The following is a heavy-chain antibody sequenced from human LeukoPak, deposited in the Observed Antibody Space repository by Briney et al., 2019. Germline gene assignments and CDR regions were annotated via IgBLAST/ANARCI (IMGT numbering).Heavy chain of an antibody. V-gene: IGHV3-23*01. Sequence: GGSLRLSCAASGFVFRSYAMSWVRQAPGKGLEWVSAISGSGGSTYYADSVKGRFTISRDNSKNTLYLQMNSLRAEDTAVYYCAKQPKGGMNYFDYWGQGTLVTVSS. CDR3: AKQPKGGMNYFDY. CDR2: ISGSGGST. J-gene: IGHJ4*02. D-gene: IGHD3-16*01. CDR1: GFVFRSYA.